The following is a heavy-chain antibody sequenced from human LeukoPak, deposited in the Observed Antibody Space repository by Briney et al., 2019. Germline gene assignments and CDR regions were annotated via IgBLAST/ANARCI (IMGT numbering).Heavy chain of an antibody. J-gene: IGHJ4*02. CDR3: ARAIPYYYDTAGFDY. V-gene: IGHV4-59*12. D-gene: IGHD3-22*01. CDR2: IYHSGST. Sequence: SETLSLTCTVSGGSISSYYWSWIRQPPGKGLEWIGYIYHSGSTYYNPSLKSRVTISVDRSKNQSSLKLSSVTAADTAVYYCARAIPYYYDTAGFDYWGQGTLVTVSS. CDR1: GGSISSYY.